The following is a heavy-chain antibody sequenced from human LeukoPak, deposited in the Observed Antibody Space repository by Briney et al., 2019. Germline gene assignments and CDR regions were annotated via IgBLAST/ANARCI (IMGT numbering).Heavy chain of an antibody. CDR2: IKQDGSEK. CDR1: GFTFSSYW. Sequence: GGSLRLSCAASGFTFSSYWMSWVRQAPGKGLEWVANIKQDGSEKYYVDSVKGRFTISRDNAKNSLYLQMNSLRAEDTAVCYCARRLGDYYYYGMDVWGKGTTVTVSS. CDR3: ARRLGDYYYYGMDV. J-gene: IGHJ6*04. D-gene: IGHD4-11*01. V-gene: IGHV3-7*03.